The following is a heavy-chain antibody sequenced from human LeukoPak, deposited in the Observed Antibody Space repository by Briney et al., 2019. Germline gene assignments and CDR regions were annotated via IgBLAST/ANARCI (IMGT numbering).Heavy chain of an antibody. D-gene: IGHD2-2*01. CDR3: VTRYCGSPSCSLWYYVITV. J-gene: IGHJ6*02. CDR2: VFYSGSA. V-gene: IGHV4-39*01. CDR1: GGSISSNSYH. Sequence: SETLSLTCTVSGGSISSNSYHWRWIRQPPGKGLEWIGSVFYSGSAYYNPSLKSRVTISVDTSKNQFSLKLSSVTAADTAVYYCVTRYCGSPSCSLWYYVITVWGQGTAVTVSS.